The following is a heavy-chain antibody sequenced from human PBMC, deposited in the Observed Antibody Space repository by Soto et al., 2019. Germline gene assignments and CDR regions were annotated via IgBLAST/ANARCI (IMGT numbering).Heavy chain of an antibody. CDR3: AIGGYDVWSGYYGWGAGRYYYGMDV. V-gene: IGHV1-8*01. J-gene: IGHJ6*02. CDR1: GYTFTSYD. Sequence: QVQLVQSGAEVKKPGASVKVSCKASGYTFTSYDINWVRQATGQGLEWMGWMNPNSGNTGYAQKFQGRVTMTRNTSISTAYMELSSLRSEDTAVYYCAIGGYDVWSGYYGWGAGRYYYGMDVWGQGTTVTVSS. CDR2: MNPNSGNT. D-gene: IGHD3-3*01.